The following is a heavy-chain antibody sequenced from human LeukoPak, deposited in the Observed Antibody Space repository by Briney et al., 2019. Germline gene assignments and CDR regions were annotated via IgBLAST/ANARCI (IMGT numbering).Heavy chain of an antibody. V-gene: IGHV4-59*01. CDR2: IYYSGST. D-gene: IGHD2-8*02. J-gene: IGHJ4*02. Sequence: SETLSLTCTVSGGSISSYYWSWIRQPPGKGLEWIGYIYYSGSTNYNPSLKSRVTISVDTSKNQFSLKLSSVTAADTAVYYCARGTGEFDYWGQGTLVTVSS. CDR1: GGSISSYY. CDR3: ARGTGEFDY.